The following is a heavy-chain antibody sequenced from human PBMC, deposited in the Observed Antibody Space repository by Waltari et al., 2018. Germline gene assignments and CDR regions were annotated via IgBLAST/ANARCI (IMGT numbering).Heavy chain of an antibody. V-gene: IGHV3-7*01. J-gene: IGHJ4*02. D-gene: IGHD2-2*01. CDR1: GFTFSSYW. CDR2: IKQDGSEK. CDR3: ARGDIVVVPAANFDY. Sequence: EVQLVESGGGLVQPGGSLRLSCAASGFTFSSYWMSWVRQAPGKGVEWVANIKQDGSEKYYVDSVKGRFTISRDNAKNSLYLQMNSLRAEDTAVYYCARGDIVVVPAANFDYWGQGTLVTVSS.